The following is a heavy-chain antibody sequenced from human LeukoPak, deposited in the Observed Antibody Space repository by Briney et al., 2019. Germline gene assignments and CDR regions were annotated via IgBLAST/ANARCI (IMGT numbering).Heavy chain of an antibody. CDR1: GYSISSGYF. Sequence: SETLSLTCTVSGYSISSGYFWGWIRQPPGKGLEWIGSIFHSGSTYFNPSLKSRVTISVDTSKNQFSLKLSSVTAADTAVYYCARANGGDAFDIWGQGTMVTVSS. CDR2: IFHSGST. D-gene: IGHD1-1*01. V-gene: IGHV4-38-2*02. CDR3: ARANGGDAFDI. J-gene: IGHJ3*02.